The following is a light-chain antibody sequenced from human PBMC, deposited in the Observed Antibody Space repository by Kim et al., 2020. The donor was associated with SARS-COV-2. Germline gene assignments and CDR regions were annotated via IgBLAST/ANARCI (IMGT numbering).Light chain of an antibody. CDR2: RNN. V-gene: IGLV10-54*01. J-gene: IGLJ2*01. CDR3: SAWDSSLSAWV. Sequence: QAGLTQPPSVSKDLRQTATLTCTGNSNNIGYEGAVWLQQHQGHPPKLLFNRNNNRPSGISERLSASRSGNTASLTITGLQPEDEADYYCSAWDSSLSAWVFGGGTQLTVL. CDR1: SNNIGYEG.